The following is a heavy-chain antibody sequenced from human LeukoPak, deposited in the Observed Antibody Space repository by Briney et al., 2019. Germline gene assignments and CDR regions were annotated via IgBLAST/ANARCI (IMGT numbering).Heavy chain of an antibody. Sequence: SETLSLTCAVSGYSISSGYYWGWIRQPPGKGLEWIGSIYHSGSTYYNPSLKSRVTISVDTSRNQFSLKLSSVTAADTAVYYCAHNVYCSSPSCYEMDVWGKGTTVTVSS. CDR2: IYHSGST. V-gene: IGHV4-38-2*01. D-gene: IGHD2-2*01. J-gene: IGHJ6*04. CDR3: AHNVYCSSPSCYEMDV. CDR1: GYSISSGYY.